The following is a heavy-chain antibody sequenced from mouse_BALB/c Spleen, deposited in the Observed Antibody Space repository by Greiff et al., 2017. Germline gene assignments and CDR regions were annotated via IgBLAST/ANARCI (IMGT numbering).Heavy chain of an antibody. Sequence: VKLMESGAGLVTPGASVSLSCKASGYTFTDYEMHWVRQTPVHGLEWIGAIDPETGGTAYNQKFKGKATLTADKSSSTAYMELHSLTSEDSDVYYCTRTTPGSSYYFDYWGQGTTLTVAS. CDR2: IDPETGGT. V-gene: IGHV1-15*01. CDR3: TRTTPGSSYYFDY. D-gene: IGHD1-1*01. J-gene: IGHJ2*01. CDR1: GYTFTDYE.